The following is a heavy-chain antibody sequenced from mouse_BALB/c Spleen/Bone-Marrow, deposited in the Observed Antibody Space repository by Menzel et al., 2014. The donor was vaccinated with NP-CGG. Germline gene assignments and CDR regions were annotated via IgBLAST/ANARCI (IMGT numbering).Heavy chain of an antibody. D-gene: IGHD1-1*01. CDR1: GFTFTDYY. J-gene: IGHJ1*01. V-gene: IGHV7-3*02. CDR2: IRSKANGYTT. Sequence: VQLTDSGGGLVQPGVSLRLSCATSGFTFTDYYMSWVRQPPGKALEWLGFIRSKANGYTTEYSASVQGRFTISRDISQSILYLQMNTLRAEDSATYYCARDEHYDIYWYNDVGGAETTVTVSS. CDR3: ARDEHYDIYWYNDV.